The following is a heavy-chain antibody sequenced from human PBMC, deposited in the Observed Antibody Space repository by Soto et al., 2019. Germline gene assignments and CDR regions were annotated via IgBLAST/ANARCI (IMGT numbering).Heavy chain of an antibody. CDR3: ASFRLIASRRISDY. CDR2: INAGNRNT. CDR1: GYSFTKYA. J-gene: IGHJ4*02. D-gene: IGHD6-6*01. Sequence: QVQLVQSGAEVKKPGASVKVSCKASGYSFTKYAMHGVRQAPGQRLEWMGWINAGNRNTKYSQKFEVRITITRDTSASTAYMELSRLRSEDTAVYYCASFRLIASRRISDYWGQGTLVTVSS. V-gene: IGHV1-3*01.